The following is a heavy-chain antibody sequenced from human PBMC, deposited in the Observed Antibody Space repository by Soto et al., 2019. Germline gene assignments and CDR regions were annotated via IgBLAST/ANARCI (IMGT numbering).Heavy chain of an antibody. D-gene: IGHD6-13*01. CDR2: ISGSGGST. J-gene: IGHJ3*02. CDR3: AKDGSSAAGTRENAFDI. Sequence: GGSLRLSCAASGFTFSSYAMSWVRQAPGKGLEWVSAISGSGGSTYYADSVKGRFTISRDNSKNTLYLQMNSLRAEDTAVYYCAKDGSSAAGTRENAFDIWGQGTMVTVSS. V-gene: IGHV3-23*01. CDR1: GFTFSSYA.